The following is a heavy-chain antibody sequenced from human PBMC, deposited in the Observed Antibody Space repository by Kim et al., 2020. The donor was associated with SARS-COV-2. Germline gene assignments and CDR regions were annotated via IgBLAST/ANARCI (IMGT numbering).Heavy chain of an antibody. V-gene: IGHV4-34*01. D-gene: IGHD2-15*01. CDR3: ARWVVSWRGFDY. CDR2: INHSGST. Sequence: SETLSLTCAVYGGSFSGYYWSWIRQPPGKGLEWIGEINHSGSTNYNPSLKSRVTISVDTSKNQFSLKLSSVTAADTAVYYCARWVVSWRGFDYWGQGTLVTVSS. J-gene: IGHJ4*02. CDR1: GGSFSGYY.